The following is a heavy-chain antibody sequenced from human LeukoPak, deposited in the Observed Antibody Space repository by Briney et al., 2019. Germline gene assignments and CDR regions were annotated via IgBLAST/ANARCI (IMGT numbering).Heavy chain of an antibody. Sequence: ASVKVSCKASGGTFSSYAISWVRQAPGQGLEWMGGIIPIFGTANYAQKFQGRVTITADESTSTAYMELSSLRSEDTAVYYCARERITMIVVVITNVGYFDYWGQGTLVTVSS. V-gene: IGHV1-69*13. CDR1: GGTFSSYA. CDR3: ARERITMIVVVITNVGYFDY. CDR2: IIPIFGTA. J-gene: IGHJ4*02. D-gene: IGHD3-22*01.